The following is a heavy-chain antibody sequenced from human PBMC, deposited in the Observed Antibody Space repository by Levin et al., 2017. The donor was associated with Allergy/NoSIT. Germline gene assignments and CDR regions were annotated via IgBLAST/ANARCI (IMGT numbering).Heavy chain of an antibody. V-gene: IGHV1-69*13. J-gene: IGHJ6*02. CDR2: IIPIFGTA. D-gene: IGHD3-3*01. CDR3: ARDRPPYDFWSGYGALYYYGMDV. Sequence: ASVKVSCKASGGTFSSYAISWVRQAPGQGLEWMGGIIPIFGTANYAQKFQGRVTITADESTSTAYMELSSLRSEDTAVYYCARDRPPYDFWSGYGALYYYGMDVWGQGTTVTVSS. CDR1: GGTFSSYA.